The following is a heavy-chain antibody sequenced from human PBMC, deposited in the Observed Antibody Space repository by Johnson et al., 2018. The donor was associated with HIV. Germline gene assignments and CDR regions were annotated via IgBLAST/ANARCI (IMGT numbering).Heavy chain of an antibody. CDR3: AKARVRYSSDVDALDI. J-gene: IGHJ3*02. V-gene: IGHV3-74*01. CDR1: GFTFGYYW. CDR2: INGAGSTT. Sequence: VQLVESGGGLVQPGGSLRLSCEASGFTFGYYWMHWLRQTPGKGLVWVSHINGAGSTTSYADSVKGRFTISRDNAKNTLFLQMHSLRAEDTAVYLCAKARVRYSSDVDALDIWGQGTMVTVSS. D-gene: IGHD6-19*01.